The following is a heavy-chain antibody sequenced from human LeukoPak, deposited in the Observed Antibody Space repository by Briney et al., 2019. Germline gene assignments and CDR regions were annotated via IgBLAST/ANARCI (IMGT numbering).Heavy chain of an antibody. D-gene: IGHD6-6*01. CDR3: AKISTRGSSQATDY. V-gene: IGHV3-23*01. Sequence: GGSLRLSCAASGFTFSSYGMSWVRQAPGKGLEWVSAISGSGGSTYYADSVKGRFTISRDNSKNTLYVQMNGLRDDDTAIYYCAKISTRGSSQATDYWGQGTLVTVSS. CDR2: ISGSGGST. CDR1: GFTFSSYG. J-gene: IGHJ4*02.